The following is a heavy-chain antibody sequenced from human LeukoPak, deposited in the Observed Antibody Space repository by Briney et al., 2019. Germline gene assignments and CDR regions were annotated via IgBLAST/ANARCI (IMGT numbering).Heavy chain of an antibody. J-gene: IGHJ4*02. Sequence: GGSLRLSCAASGFIFSNYGMNWVRQAPGKGLEWVSSISSSSSYIYYADSVRGRFTISRDNARNSLHLQMNSLRAEDTAVYYCARGKPGVGASLDYWGQGSLVTVSS. V-gene: IGHV3-21*01. D-gene: IGHD1-26*01. CDR1: GFIFSNYG. CDR2: ISSSSSYI. CDR3: ARGKPGVGASLDY.